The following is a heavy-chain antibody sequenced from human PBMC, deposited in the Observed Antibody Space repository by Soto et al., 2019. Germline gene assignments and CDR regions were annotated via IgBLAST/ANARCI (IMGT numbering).Heavy chain of an antibody. CDR1: GFTFSSYG. Sequence: QVQLVESGGGVVQPGRSLRLSCAASGFTFSSYGMHWVRQAPGKGLEWVAVIWYGGSNKYYADSVKGRFTISRDNSKNTLYLQMNSLRDEDTAVYYCARGYCSSTSCYPPSDAFDIWGQGTMVTVSS. D-gene: IGHD2-2*01. V-gene: IGHV3-33*01. J-gene: IGHJ3*02. CDR2: IWYGGSNK. CDR3: ARGYCSSTSCYPPSDAFDI.